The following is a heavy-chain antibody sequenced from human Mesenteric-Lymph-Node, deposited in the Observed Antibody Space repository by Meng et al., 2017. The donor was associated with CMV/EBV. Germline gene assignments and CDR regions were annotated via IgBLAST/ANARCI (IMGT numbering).Heavy chain of an antibody. CDR2: ISGRGNSV. D-gene: IGHD3-3*01. V-gene: IGHV3-23*01. CDR1: GFTFSNYA. CDR3: AKDVWEMERISSRYYYYGMDV. Sequence: GGSLRLSCAASGFTFSNYAMSWVRQGPGKGLEWVSSISGRGNSVHYADSVKGRFTISRDNSKNTLSLLMNNLRAEDTAVYYCAKDVWEMERISSRYYYYGMDVWGQGTTVTVSS. J-gene: IGHJ6*02.